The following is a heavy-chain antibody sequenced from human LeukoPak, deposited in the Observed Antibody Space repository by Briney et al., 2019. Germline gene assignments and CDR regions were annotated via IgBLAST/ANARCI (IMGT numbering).Heavy chain of an antibody. CDR1: GFTFSSYG. J-gene: IGHJ4*02. V-gene: IGHV3-30*02. CDR2: IRYDGSNK. CDR3: AKDQLRFLEWLNNFDY. D-gene: IGHD3-3*01. Sequence: PGGSLRLSCAASGFTFSSYGMHWVRPAPGKGLEWVAFIRYDGSNKYYADSVKGRFTISRDDSKNTLYLQMNSLRAEDTAVYYCAKDQLRFLEWLNNFDYWGQGTLVTVSS.